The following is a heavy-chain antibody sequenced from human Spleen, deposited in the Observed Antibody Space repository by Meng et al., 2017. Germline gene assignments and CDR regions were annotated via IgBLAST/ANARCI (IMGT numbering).Heavy chain of an antibody. CDR2: IYSSGSA. CDR1: GGSISSSSYY. D-gene: IGHD6-13*01. V-gene: IGHV4-39*07. J-gene: IGHJ4*01. CDR3: TRDLLSVGYSSSWSPFEY. Sequence: GSLRLSCTVSGGSISSSSYYWGWIRQSPGKGLEWIGSIYSSGSAYYNPSLKSRVSISVDTSKNQFSLNLNSVTAADTAVYYCTRDLLSVGYSSSWSPFEYWGHGTRVTCAS.